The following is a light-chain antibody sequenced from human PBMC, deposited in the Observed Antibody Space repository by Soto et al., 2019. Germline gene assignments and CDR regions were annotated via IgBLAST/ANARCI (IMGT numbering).Light chain of an antibody. CDR3: QQYMNWPPKT. V-gene: IGKV3-15*01. CDR2: SAS. J-gene: IGKJ1*01. Sequence: VMTQSPGTLSVSPGAQATLSCRASQSVGSNVAWYQQKPGQAPRLLISSASTRATGIPARFSGTGSGTEFTITISSLESEDFAIYYCQQYMNWPPKTFGQGTRVEIK. CDR1: QSVGSN.